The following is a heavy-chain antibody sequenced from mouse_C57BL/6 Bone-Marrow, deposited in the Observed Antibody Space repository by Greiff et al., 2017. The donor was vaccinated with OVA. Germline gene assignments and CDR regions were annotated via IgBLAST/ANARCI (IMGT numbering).Heavy chain of an antibody. Sequence: EVKLVESGAELVRPGASVKLSCTASGFNIKDDYMHWVKQRPEQGLEWIGWIDPENGDTEYASKFQGKATITADTSSNTAYLQLSSLTSEDTAVYYCSTWGTTAPFAYWGQGTLVTVSA. CDR2: IDPENGDT. J-gene: IGHJ3*01. V-gene: IGHV14-4*01. CDR1: GFNIKDDY. D-gene: IGHD1-2*01. CDR3: STWGTTAPFAY.